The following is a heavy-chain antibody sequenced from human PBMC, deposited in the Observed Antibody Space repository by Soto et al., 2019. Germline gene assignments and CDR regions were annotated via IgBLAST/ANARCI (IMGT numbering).Heavy chain of an antibody. CDR1: GFNFGNYA. CDR2: INWNSDKV. V-gene: IGHV3-9*01. J-gene: IGHJ4*02. CDR3: AKDKGGTPYYIDS. Sequence: QLVESGGGVVQPGRSLRLSCAASGFNFGNYAMHWVRQAPGKGLEWVAAINWNSDKVAYAGSVLGRFTIFRDSAKNSLHLQMNDLTTEDTALYYCAKDKGGTPYYIDSWGQGILVTVSS. D-gene: IGHD6-25*01.